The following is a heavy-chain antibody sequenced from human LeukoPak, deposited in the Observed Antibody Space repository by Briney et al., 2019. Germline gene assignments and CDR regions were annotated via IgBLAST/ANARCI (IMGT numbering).Heavy chain of an antibody. CDR1: GGTFSSYA. CDR2: IIPIFGIA. CDR3: ARIQSITGTTPLGYYGMGV. Sequence: SVKVSCKASGGTFSSYAISWVRQAPGQGLEWMGRIIPIFGIANYAQKFQGRVTITADKSTSTAYMELSSLRSEDTAVYYCARIQSITGTTPLGYYGMGVWGQGTTVTVSS. D-gene: IGHD1-7*01. V-gene: IGHV1-69*04. J-gene: IGHJ6*02.